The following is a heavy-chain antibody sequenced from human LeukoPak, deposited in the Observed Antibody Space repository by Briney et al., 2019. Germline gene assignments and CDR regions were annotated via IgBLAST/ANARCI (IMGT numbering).Heavy chain of an antibody. CDR3: ARAAQGERNYGSGSYIRDSYYYMHV. CDR2: IYHSGST. D-gene: IGHD3-10*01. J-gene: IGHJ6*03. Sequence: SETLSLTCTVSSYSISSGYYWGWIRQPPGKGLEWIGSIYHSGSTYYNPSLKSRVTISVDTSKNQFSLKLSSVTAADTAVYYCARAAQGERNYGSGSYIRDSYYYMHVWGKGTTVTVSS. V-gene: IGHV4-38-2*02. CDR1: SYSISSGYY.